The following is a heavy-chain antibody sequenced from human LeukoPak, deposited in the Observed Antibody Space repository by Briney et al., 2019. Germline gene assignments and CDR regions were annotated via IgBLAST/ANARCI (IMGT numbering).Heavy chain of an antibody. J-gene: IGHJ4*02. V-gene: IGHV3-23*01. CDR2: ISGSGGST. Sequence: GGSLRLSCAASGFTFSSYAMSWVRQAPGKGLEWVSVISGSGGSTYYADSVKGRFTISRDNSKNTLYLQMNSLRAEDTAVYYCARDIYSGYDLTRGFDYWGQGTLVTVSS. D-gene: IGHD5-12*01. CDR3: ARDIYSGYDLTRGFDY. CDR1: GFTFSSYA.